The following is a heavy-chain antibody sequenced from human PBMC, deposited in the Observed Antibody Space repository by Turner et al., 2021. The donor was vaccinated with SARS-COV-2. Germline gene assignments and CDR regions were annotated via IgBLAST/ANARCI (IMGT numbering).Heavy chain of an antibody. J-gene: IGHJ6*03. V-gene: IGHV1-8*03. CDR1: GYTFTSYD. CDR3: ARVGVGATEYMDV. D-gene: IGHD1-26*01. Sequence: VQMVQPGAEVKKPGASVKVSCKAFGYTFTSYDVNWVRQATGQGREWMGWMNPNSGNTVYAQEFQGRVTITRNTSISTAYMELSSLRSEDTAVYYCARVGVGATEYMDVWGKGTTVTVSS. CDR2: MNPNSGNT.